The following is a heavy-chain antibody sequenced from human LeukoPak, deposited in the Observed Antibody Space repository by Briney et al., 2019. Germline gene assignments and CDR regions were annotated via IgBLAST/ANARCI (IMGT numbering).Heavy chain of an antibody. CDR2: INHSGST. Sequence: SETLSLTCAVYGGSFSGYYWSWIRQPPGKGLEWIGEINHSGSTNYNPSLKSRVTISVDTSKNQFSLKLSSVTAADTAAYYCARGRSRYCSSTSCYTEDYYYYYMDVWGKGTTVTVSS. CDR1: GGSFSGYY. V-gene: IGHV4-34*01. J-gene: IGHJ6*03. D-gene: IGHD2-2*02. CDR3: ARGRSRYCSSTSCYTEDYYYYYMDV.